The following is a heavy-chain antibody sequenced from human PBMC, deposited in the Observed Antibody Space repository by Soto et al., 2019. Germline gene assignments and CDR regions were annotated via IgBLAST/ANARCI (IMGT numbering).Heavy chain of an antibody. CDR3: ERALFSIYYDSSGYYDY. CDR2: IYYSGST. V-gene: IGHV4-59*01. CDR1: GGSISSYY. Sequence: SETLSLTCTVSGGSISSYYWSWIRQPPGKGLEWIGYIYYSGSTNYNPSLKSRVTISVDTSKNQFSLKLSSVTAADTAVYYCERALFSIYYDSSGYYDYWGQGTLVTVSS. D-gene: IGHD3-22*01. J-gene: IGHJ4*02.